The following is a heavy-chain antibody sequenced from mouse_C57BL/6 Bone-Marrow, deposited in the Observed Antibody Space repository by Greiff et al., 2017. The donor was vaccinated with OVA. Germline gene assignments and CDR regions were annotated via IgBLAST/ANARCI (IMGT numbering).Heavy chain of an antibody. V-gene: IGHV14-2*01. D-gene: IGHD1-1*01. CDR1: GFNIKDYY. J-gene: IGHJ4*01. CDR2: IDPEDGET. CDR3: ASIYSGSSYGAMDY. Sequence: VHVKQSGAELVKPGASVKLSCTASGFNIKDYYMHWVKQRTEQGLEWIGRIDPEDGETKYAPKFQGKATITADTSSNTAYLQLSSLTSEDTAVYYCASIYSGSSYGAMDYWGQGTSVTVSS.